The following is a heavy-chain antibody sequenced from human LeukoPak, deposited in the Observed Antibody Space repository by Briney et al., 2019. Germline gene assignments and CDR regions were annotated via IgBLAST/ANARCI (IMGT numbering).Heavy chain of an antibody. CDR3: ARALGYSYGYGIY. Sequence: PGGSLRLSRAASGFTFSDCWMHWVRQAPGKGLEWVSRINTDGSTINYADSVKSRFTVSRDNAKNTMYLQMNSLRAEDSAVYYCARALGYSYGYGIYWGQGTLVTVSS. CDR2: INTDGSTI. J-gene: IGHJ4*02. V-gene: IGHV3-74*01. D-gene: IGHD5-18*01. CDR1: GFTFSDCW.